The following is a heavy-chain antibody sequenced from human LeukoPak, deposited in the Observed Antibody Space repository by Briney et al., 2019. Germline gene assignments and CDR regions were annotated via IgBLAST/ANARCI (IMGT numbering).Heavy chain of an antibody. CDR1: GFTFSTYS. J-gene: IGHJ4*02. D-gene: IGHD5-24*01. CDR3: ARVGEKAFHLWPEIDY. Sequence: GGSLRLSCAASGFTFSTYSMNWVRQAPGKGLEWVSSISSSSSYIYHADSVKGRFTISRDNAKKSLYLQMNSLRAEDTAVYYCARVGEKAFHLWPEIDYWGQGTLVTVSS. V-gene: IGHV3-21*01. CDR2: ISSSSSYI.